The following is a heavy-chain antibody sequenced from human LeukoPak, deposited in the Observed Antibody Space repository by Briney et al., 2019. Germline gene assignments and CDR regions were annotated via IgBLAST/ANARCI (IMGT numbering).Heavy chain of an antibody. CDR2: ISWDGDST. J-gene: IGHJ4*02. CDR3: AKGAGLVVPAAVKDNLDTAMEPLDY. Sequence: GGSLRLSCAASGFTFEDYAMHWVRQAPGKGLEWVSLISWDGDSTYCADSVKGRFTISRDNSKNSLYVQMNSLRTEDTALYFCAKGAGLVVPAAVKDNLDTAMEPLDYWGQGTLVTVSS. V-gene: IGHV3-43D*03. CDR1: GFTFEDYA. D-gene: IGHD2-2*01.